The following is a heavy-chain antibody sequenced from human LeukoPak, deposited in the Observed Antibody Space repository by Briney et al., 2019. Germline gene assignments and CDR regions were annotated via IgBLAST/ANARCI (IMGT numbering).Heavy chain of an antibody. CDR1: GYSISSGYY. CDR3: AREGWSY. J-gene: IGHJ4*02. D-gene: IGHD6-19*01. Sequence: SETLSLTCAVSGYSISSGYYWGWIRQPPGKGLEWIGSIYYSGSTYYNPSLKSRVTISVDTSKNQFSLKLSSVTAADTAVYYCAREGWSYWGQGTLVTVSS. V-gene: IGHV4-38-2*02. CDR2: IYYSGST.